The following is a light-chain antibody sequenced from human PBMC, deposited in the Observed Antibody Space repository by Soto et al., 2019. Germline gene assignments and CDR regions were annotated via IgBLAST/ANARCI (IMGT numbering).Light chain of an antibody. CDR3: YQTSSGSST. Sequence: DIQMTQSPYSLSAAVGDRVTIACRASQNINTYLNWYQQKPGKAPKLLMFDAASLVSGVPSRFSGSGSRTDVTTPIISLQPEDVVTCYYYQTSSGSSTFGPGTKVEIK. CDR1: QNINTY. J-gene: IGKJ3*01. V-gene: IGKV1-39*01. CDR2: DAA.